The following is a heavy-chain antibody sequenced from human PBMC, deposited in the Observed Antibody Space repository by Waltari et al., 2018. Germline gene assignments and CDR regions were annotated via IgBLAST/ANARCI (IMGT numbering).Heavy chain of an antibody. J-gene: IGHJ3*02. CDR2: IYYSGST. Sequence: QLQLQDSGPGLVKPSETLCLPCPFPGGSLSSSSYYWGWIRQPPGPGLEWIGSIYYSGSTYYNPSLKSRVTIAVDTSKIQFSLKLSSVTAADTAVYYCARPLNQMYYDSSGYTLGAFDIWGQGTMVTVSS. CDR3: ARPLNQMYYDSSGYTLGAFDI. CDR1: GGSLSSSSYY. V-gene: IGHV4-39*01. D-gene: IGHD3-22*01.